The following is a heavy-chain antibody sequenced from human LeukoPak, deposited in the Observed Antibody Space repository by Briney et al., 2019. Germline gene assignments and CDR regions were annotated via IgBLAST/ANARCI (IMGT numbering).Heavy chain of an antibody. J-gene: IGHJ3*02. CDR1: GGSISSGSYY. D-gene: IGHD2-2*01. CDR3: ARDSSGYCGSTRCFDSAFDI. CDR2: IYNSGST. Sequence: SETLSLTCTVSGGSISSGSYYWSWVRQPAGKRLEWIGRIYNSGSTNYNPSLKSRATISVDTSNNLFSLKLSSVTAADTAVYYCARDSSGYCGSTRCFDSAFDIWGQGTVVTVSS. V-gene: IGHV4-61*02.